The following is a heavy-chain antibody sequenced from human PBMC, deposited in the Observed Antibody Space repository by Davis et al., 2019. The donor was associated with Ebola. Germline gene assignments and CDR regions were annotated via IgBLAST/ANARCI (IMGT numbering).Heavy chain of an antibody. D-gene: IGHD6-19*01. CDR3: ARDRGTSGWSFDP. Sequence: GESLKISCAASGFTLSSYWMSWVRQAPGKGLEWVANINQDGNEKYYVDSVKGRFTISRDNAKNSLYLQMNSLRVEDTAVYYCARDRGTSGWSFDPWGQGTLVTVSS. V-gene: IGHV3-7*01. J-gene: IGHJ5*02. CDR2: INQDGNEK. CDR1: GFTLSSYW.